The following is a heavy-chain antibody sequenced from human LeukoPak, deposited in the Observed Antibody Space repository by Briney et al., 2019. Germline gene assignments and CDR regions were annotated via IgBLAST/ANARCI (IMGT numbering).Heavy chain of an antibody. Sequence: SETLSLTCSVSGGFIGSHYWSWIRQPPGKRLEWIGYIYYSGSTKYNPSLQSRITISIDTSKNQFSLDLTSVTAADAAVYFCARGYGGYRASYGMDVWGQGTTVTVSS. CDR2: IYYSGST. CDR1: GGFIGSHY. D-gene: IGHD5-12*01. J-gene: IGHJ6*02. V-gene: IGHV4-59*11. CDR3: ARGYGGYRASYGMDV.